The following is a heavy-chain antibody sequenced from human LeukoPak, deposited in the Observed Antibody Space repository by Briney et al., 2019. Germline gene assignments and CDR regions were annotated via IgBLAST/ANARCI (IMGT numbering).Heavy chain of an antibody. CDR2: IYYSGST. D-gene: IGHD4-17*01. V-gene: IGHV4-59*12. CDR1: GGSISSYY. CDR3: ARDPRRGFYGDYVDY. Sequence: PSETLSLTCTVSGGSISSYYWSWIRQPPGKGLEWIGYIYYSGSTNHNPSLKSRVTISVDTSKNQFSLKLSSVTAADTAVYYCARDPRRGFYGDYVDYWGQGTLVTVSS. J-gene: IGHJ4*02.